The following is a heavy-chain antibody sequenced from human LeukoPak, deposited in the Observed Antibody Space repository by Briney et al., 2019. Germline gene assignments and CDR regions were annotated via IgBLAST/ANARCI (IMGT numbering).Heavy chain of an antibody. Sequence: ASVKVSCKASGGTFSSYAISWVRQAPGQGLEWMGRIIPIFGTANYAQKFQGRVTITTDESTSTAYMELSSQRSEDTAVYYCARVAHEYYYDSSGYYAWGQGTLVTVSS. CDR1: GGTFSSYA. CDR3: ARVAHEYYYDSSGYYA. V-gene: IGHV1-69*05. D-gene: IGHD3-22*01. J-gene: IGHJ4*02. CDR2: IIPIFGTA.